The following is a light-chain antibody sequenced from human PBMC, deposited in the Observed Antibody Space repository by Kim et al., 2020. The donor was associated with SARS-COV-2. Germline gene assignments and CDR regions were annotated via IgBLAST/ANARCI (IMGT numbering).Light chain of an antibody. Sequence: QSALTQPASMSGSPGQSITISCTGTSSDIGAYDYVSWYQQHPGKAPKLMIYDVSDRPSGVSDRFSGFKSGNTASLTISGLQAEDEADYYCSSYTSSTTIVFGTGTKVTVL. CDR3: SSYTSSTTIV. V-gene: IGLV2-14*03. CDR1: SSDIGAYDY. J-gene: IGLJ1*01. CDR2: DVS.